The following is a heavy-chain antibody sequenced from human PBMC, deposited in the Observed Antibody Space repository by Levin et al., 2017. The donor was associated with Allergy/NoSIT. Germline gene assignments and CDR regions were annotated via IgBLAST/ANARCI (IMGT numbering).Heavy chain of an antibody. J-gene: IGHJ6*03. V-gene: IGHV1-3*01. CDR1: GYSFTAYA. Sequence: ASVKVSCKASGYSFTAYALHWVRQAPGQRPEWMGWISNGNAKYSQKFQGRVAITRDTSATTAYMELSSLRSEDTAVYYCAREGAPYYYWYIDVWGKGTTVTVSS. CDR3: AREGAPYYYWYIDV. CDR2: ISNGNA. D-gene: IGHD1-26*01.